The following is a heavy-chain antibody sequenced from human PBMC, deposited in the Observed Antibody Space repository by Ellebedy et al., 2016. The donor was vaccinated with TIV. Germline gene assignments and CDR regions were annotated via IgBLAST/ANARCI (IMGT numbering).Heavy chain of an antibody. V-gene: IGHV3-21*06. D-gene: IGHD1-7*01. CDR1: GFTFSSYS. CDR3: ARGAHRTGTTSIDY. J-gene: IGHJ4*02. CDR2: IRSSGTFI. Sequence: GESLKISCAPSGFTFSSYSMNWVRQAPGKGLEWVSSIRSSGTFIYYADSVKGRRTISRDNAKNSLYLQMNSVGTEDTAVYYCARGAHRTGTTSIDYWGQGTLVTVSS.